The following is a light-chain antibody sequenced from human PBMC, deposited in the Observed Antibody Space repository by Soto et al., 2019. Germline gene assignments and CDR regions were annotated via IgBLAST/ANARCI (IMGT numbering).Light chain of an antibody. J-gene: IGKJ4*01. CDR1: QSFSSN. Sequence: ELVMTQSPATLSVSPGERATLSCRASQSFSSNVAWYQQTPGQAPRLLIYGTSTRVTCIPARFSGSGSGTEFPLTISSRQFEDFAVYYCLQDYNWRVHVGGGTKVDIK. V-gene: IGKV3-15*01. CDR3: LQDYNWRVH. CDR2: GTS.